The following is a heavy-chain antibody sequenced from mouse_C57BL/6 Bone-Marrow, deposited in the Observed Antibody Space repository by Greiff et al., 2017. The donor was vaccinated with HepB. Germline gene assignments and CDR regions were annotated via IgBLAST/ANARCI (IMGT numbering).Heavy chain of an antibody. Sequence: EVKLMESGGGLVQPGGSLSLSCAASGFTFTDYYMSWVRQPPGKALEWLGFIRNKANGYTTEYSASVKGRFTISRDNSQSILYLQMNALRAEDSATYYCARYLYDYDPYWYFDVWGTGTTVTVSS. CDR1: GFTFTDYY. CDR2: IRNKANGYTT. CDR3: ARYLYDYDPYWYFDV. V-gene: IGHV7-3*01. D-gene: IGHD2-4*01. J-gene: IGHJ1*03.